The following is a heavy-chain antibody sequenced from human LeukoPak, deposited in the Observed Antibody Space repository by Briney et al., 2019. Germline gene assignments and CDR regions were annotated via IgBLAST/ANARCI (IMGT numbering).Heavy chain of an antibody. D-gene: IGHD2-21*02. CDR3: ARDRYCGGDCSTAEYFQY. Sequence: AGGSLRLSCAASGFIITGYTMNWVRQARGRGRELVSSISSSRLYIHYVDSVTRRFTISRDNANNSLYLQMNSLGAEDTAVYYCARDRYCGGDCSTAEYFQYWGQGTLVTVSS. V-gene: IGHV3-21*01. J-gene: IGHJ1*01. CDR1: GFIITGYT. CDR2: ISSSRLYI.